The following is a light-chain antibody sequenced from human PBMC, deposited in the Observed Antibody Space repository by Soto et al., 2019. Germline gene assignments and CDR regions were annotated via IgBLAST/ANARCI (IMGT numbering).Light chain of an antibody. Sequence: QSVLTKPASLSGAPEQAITLSCTGNNSDVGSYNYVSWYQQHPGKAPKLMIYDVTNRPSGVSNRFSGSKSGNTASLTISGLQAEDEADYYCSSYTSSSTYVFGTGTKVTVL. V-gene: IGLV2-14*01. CDR1: NSDVGSYNY. CDR2: DVT. J-gene: IGLJ1*01. CDR3: SSYTSSSTYV.